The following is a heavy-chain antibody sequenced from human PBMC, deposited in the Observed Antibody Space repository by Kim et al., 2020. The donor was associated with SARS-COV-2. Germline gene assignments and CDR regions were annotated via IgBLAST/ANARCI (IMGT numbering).Heavy chain of an antibody. V-gene: IGHV2-70*01. CDR1: GFSLSTSGMC. Sequence: SGPTLVNPTQTLTLTCTFSGFSLSTSGMCVSWIRQPPGKALEWLALIDWDDDKYYSTSLKTRLTISKDTSKNQVVLTMTNMDPVDTATYYCVQQWLEDYYYYGMDVWGQGTTVTVSS. D-gene: IGHD6-19*01. CDR3: VQQWLEDYYYYGMDV. J-gene: IGHJ6*02. CDR2: IDWDDDK.